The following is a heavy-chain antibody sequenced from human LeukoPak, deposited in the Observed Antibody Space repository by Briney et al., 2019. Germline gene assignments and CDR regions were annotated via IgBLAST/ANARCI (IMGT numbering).Heavy chain of an antibody. D-gene: IGHD3-16*01. CDR2: IKQDGAEK. CDR3: ARDGSDYADFDY. CDR1: GFTFSTYA. Sequence: GGSLRLSCAASGFTFSTYAMSWVRQAPGKGLEWVANIKQDGAEKYYVDSVKGRFIISRDNAKNSLYLQMNSLRAEDTAVYYCARDGSDYADFDYWGQGALVTVSS. V-gene: IGHV3-7*01. J-gene: IGHJ4*02.